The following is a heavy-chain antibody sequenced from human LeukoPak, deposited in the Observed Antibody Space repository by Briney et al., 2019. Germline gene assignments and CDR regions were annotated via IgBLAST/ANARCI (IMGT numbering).Heavy chain of an antibody. CDR1: GGSISSYY. Sequence: PSDTLSLTCTVSGGSISSYYWGWIRQPPGKGLEWIGSIYYSGSTNYNPSLKSRVTISVDTSKNQFSLKLSSVTAADTAVYYCARGLTRYYYYGMDVWGQGTTVTVSS. D-gene: IGHD2-21*02. J-gene: IGHJ6*02. V-gene: IGHV4-59*07. CDR2: IYYSGST. CDR3: ARGLTRYYYYGMDV.